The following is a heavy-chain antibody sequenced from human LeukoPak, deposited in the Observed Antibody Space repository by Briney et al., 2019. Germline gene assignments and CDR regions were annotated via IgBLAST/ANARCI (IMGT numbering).Heavy chain of an antibody. V-gene: IGHV4-38-2*02. J-gene: IGHJ6*03. Sequence: SETLSLTCTVSGYLISNSYYWGWIRQPPGRGLEWIGSFHLSGNTDYNPSLKSRVTISVDTSKNQFSLKLSSVTAADTAVYYCARDPGYSGTYKNSYYYYYYMDVWGKGTTVTVSS. CDR2: FHLSGNT. CDR3: ARDPGYSGTYKNSYYYYYYMDV. D-gene: IGHD1-26*01. CDR1: GYLISNSYY.